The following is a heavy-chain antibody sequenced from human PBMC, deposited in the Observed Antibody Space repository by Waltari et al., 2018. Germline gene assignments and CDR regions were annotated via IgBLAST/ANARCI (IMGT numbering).Heavy chain of an antibody. D-gene: IGHD3-22*01. CDR2: VDPEDGET. Sequence: EVQLVQSGAEVKKPGATVKISCKASGYTFTDYYMPWVQQAPGKGLEWMGRVDPEDGETIYAEKFQGRVTITRNTSISTAYMELSSLRSEDTAVYYCARGRGNYYDSSGYYGAFDIWGQGTMVTVSS. CDR3: ARGRGNYYDSSGYYGAFDI. CDR1: GYTFTDYY. V-gene: IGHV1-69-2*01. J-gene: IGHJ3*02.